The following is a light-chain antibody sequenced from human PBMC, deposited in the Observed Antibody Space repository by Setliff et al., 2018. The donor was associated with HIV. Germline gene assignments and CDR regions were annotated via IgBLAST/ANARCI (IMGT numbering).Light chain of an antibody. CDR3: CSNTGSNTFV. CDR2: QAI. Sequence: QSALTQPASVSGSPGQSITISCTGTSSDIGRYDLVSWYQQYPGKGPKLMIYQAIKRPSGVSNRFFGSKSGNTASLTISGLQAEDEADYYCCSNTGSNTFVFGSGTKVTVL. CDR1: SSDIGRYDL. V-gene: IGLV2-23*02. J-gene: IGLJ1*01.